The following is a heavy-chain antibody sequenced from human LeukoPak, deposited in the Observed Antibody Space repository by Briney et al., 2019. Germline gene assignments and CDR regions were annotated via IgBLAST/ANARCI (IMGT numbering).Heavy chain of an antibody. D-gene: IGHD1-14*01. J-gene: IGHJ6*02. CDR3: ARHGPDRRIVYYGMDV. V-gene: IGHV4-59*08. Sequence: SETLSLTCTVSGGSISSYYWSWIRQPPGKGLEWIGYIYYSGSTNYNPSLKSRVTISVDTSKNQFSLKLSSVTAADTAVYYCARHGPDRRIVYYGMDVCGQGTTVTVSS. CDR1: GGSISSYY. CDR2: IYYSGST.